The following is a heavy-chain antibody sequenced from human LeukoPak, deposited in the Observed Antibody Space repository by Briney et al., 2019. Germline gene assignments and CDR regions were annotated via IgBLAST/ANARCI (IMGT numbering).Heavy chain of an antibody. J-gene: IGHJ3*02. CDR1: GFTFSSYA. V-gene: IGHV3-23*01. CDR2: ISGSGGST. Sequence: GGSLRLSCAASGFTFSSYAMSWVRQAPGKGLEWVSAISGSGGSTYYADSVKGRFTISRDNSKNTLYLQMNSLRAEDTAVYYCAKDLIGDYLDRRGEAFDIWGQGTMVTVSS. D-gene: IGHD3-22*01. CDR3: AKDLIGDYLDRRGEAFDI.